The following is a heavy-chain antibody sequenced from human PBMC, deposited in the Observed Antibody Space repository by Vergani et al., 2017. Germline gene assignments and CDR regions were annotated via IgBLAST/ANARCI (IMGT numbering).Heavy chain of an antibody. CDR1: GGTFSSYA. V-gene: IGHV1-69*18. J-gene: IGHJ6*03. Sequence: QVQLVQSGAEVKKPGSSVKVSCKASGGTFSSYAISWVRQAPGQGLEWMGRIIPLFGTANYAQKFQGRVTITADESTSTAYMELSSLRSEDTAVYYCATHPVSAMYYYYYYMDVWGKGTTVTVSS. CDR3: ATHPVSAMYYYYYYMDV. CDR2: IIPLFGTA.